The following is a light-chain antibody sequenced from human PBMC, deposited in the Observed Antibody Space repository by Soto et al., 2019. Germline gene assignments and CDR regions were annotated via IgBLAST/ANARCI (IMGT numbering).Light chain of an antibody. Sequence: DIQMTQSPSSLSAALGDRFTITCRASQTISNYLNWYQQKPGRAPKLLVYGASTLQSGVPSRFTGSGSGTHFTLTISGLQPADFATYYCQQSYNTPITFGQGTRLEIK. J-gene: IGKJ5*01. V-gene: IGKV1-39*01. CDR2: GAS. CDR1: QTISNY. CDR3: QQSYNTPIT.